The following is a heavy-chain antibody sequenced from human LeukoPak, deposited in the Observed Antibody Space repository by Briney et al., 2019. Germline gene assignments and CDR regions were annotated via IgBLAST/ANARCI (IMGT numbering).Heavy chain of an antibody. CDR3: ARVPYSSGWYGANTEY. Sequence: SETLSLTCTVSGGSISSSSYYWGWIRQPPGKGLEWIGSIYYSGSTYYNPSLKSRVTISVDTSKNQFSLKLSSVTAADTAVYYCARVPYSSGWYGANTEYWGQGTLVTVSS. CDR1: GGSISSSSYY. J-gene: IGHJ4*02. CDR2: IYYSGST. V-gene: IGHV4-39*07. D-gene: IGHD6-19*01.